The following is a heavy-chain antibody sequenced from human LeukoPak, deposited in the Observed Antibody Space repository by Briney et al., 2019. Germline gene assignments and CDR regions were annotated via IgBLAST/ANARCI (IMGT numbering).Heavy chain of an antibody. CDR2: IYSGGST. CDR3: ARGWGYCSSTSCYFDYYYMDV. D-gene: IGHD2-2*01. V-gene: IGHV3-53*01. Sequence: PGGSLRLSCAASGFTVSSNYMSWVRQAPGKGLEWVSVIYSGGSTYYADSVKGRFTISRDNSKSTLYLQMNSLRAEDTAVYYCARGWGYCSSTSCYFDYYYMDVWGKGTTVTVSS. CDR1: GFTVSSNY. J-gene: IGHJ6*03.